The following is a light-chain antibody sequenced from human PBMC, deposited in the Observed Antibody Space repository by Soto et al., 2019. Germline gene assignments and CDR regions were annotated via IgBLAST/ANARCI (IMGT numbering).Light chain of an antibody. V-gene: IGKV1-16*01. CDR2: AAS. CDR3: QHYNSYSEA. Sequence: DIHVTQSPSSVSASVGDRVTITCRASQDIAGYLAWYQHKPGRAPELLIHAASSLQSGVPSRFSGSGSGTEFTLTISSLQPDDFATYYCQHYNSYSEAFGQGTKVEIK. CDR1: QDIAGY. J-gene: IGKJ1*01.